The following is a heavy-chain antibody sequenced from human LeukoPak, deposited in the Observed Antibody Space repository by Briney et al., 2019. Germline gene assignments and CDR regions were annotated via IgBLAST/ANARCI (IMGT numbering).Heavy chain of an antibody. CDR1: GGSFSGYF. D-gene: IGHD3-9*01. CDR3: ARVQSSWGGRYFDWLPAFDI. Sequence: SETLSLTCGVYGGSFSGYFWSWIRQTPGTGLEWIGDINHGGNTNYNPSLKSRVTISVDTSKNHYSLKMNSVTAADTAIYYCARVQSSWGGRYFDWLPAFDIWGQGTMVTVSS. J-gene: IGHJ3*02. CDR2: INHGGNT. V-gene: IGHV4-34*01.